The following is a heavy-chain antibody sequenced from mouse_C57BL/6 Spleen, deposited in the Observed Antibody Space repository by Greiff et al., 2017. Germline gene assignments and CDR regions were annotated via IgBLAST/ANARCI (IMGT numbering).Heavy chain of an antibody. J-gene: IGHJ2*01. D-gene: IGHD1-1*01. CDR2: LDPSDSYT. Sequence: VQLQQPGAELVMPGASVKLSCKASGYTFTSYWMHWVKQRPGQGLEWIGELDPSDSYTNYNQKFKGKSTLTVDKSSSTAYMQLSSLTSEDSAVYYCARSFTTVVTLDYWGQGTTLTVSS. V-gene: IGHV1-69*01. CDR1: GYTFTSYW. CDR3: ARSFTTVVTLDY.